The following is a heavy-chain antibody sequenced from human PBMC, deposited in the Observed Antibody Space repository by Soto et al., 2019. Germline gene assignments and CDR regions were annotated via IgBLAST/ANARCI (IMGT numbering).Heavy chain of an antibody. Sequence: GESLKISCKGSGYSFTSYWIGWVRQMPGKGLEWMGIIYPGDSDTRYSPSFQGQVTISADKSISTAYLQWSSLKASDTAMYYCARTLGVDTAMVSTWAPGLPHYYGMDFWGQGTTVTVSS. V-gene: IGHV5-51*01. CDR2: IYPGDSDT. J-gene: IGHJ6*02. CDR1: GYSFTSYW. D-gene: IGHD5-18*01. CDR3: ARTLGVDTAMVSTWAPGLPHYYGMDF.